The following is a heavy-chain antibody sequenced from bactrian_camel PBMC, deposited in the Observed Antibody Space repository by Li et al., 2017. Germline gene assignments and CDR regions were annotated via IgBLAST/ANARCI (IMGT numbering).Heavy chain of an antibody. CDR1: GYTHSRYR. Sequence: DVQLVESGGGSVQAGGSLRLSCAASGYTHSRYRMGWFRQAPGKEREGVAAINASGGRTCYRDSVKGRFTISQDNAKNTVYLQMNSLTPGDTAMYYCTARYEFGLGACSGVGGLGFWGQGTQVTVS. J-gene: IGHJ6*01. V-gene: IGHV3S40*01. D-gene: IGHD1*01. CDR3: TARYEFGLGACSGVGGLGF. CDR2: INASGGRT.